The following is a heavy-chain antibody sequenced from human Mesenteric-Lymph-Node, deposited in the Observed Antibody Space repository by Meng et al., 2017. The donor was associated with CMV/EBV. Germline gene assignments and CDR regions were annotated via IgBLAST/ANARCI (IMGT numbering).Heavy chain of an antibody. J-gene: IGHJ6*02. CDR2: IYSGGST. D-gene: IGHD1-14*01. CDR1: GFTVSSNY. CDR3: ASTQPGLYYYYGMDV. Sequence: GGSLRLSCAASGFTVSSNYMSWVRQAPGKGLEWVSVIYSGGSTYYADSVKGRFTISRDNSKDTLYLKMNSLRAEDTAVYYCASTQPGLYYYYGMDVWGQGTTVTVSS. V-gene: IGHV3-53*01.